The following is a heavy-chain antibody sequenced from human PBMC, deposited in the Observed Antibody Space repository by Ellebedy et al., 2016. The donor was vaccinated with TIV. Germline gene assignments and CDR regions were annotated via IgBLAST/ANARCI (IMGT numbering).Heavy chain of an antibody. V-gene: IGHV4-59*01. D-gene: IGHD2-21*02. J-gene: IGHJ3*02. CDR1: GGSISSYY. CDR3: ARERYCGGDCYSFGDAFDI. Sequence: SETLSLXXTVSGGSISSYYWSWIRQPPGKGLEWIGYIYYSGSTNYNPSLKSRVTISVDTSKNQFSLKLSSVTAADTAVYYCARERYCGGDCYSFGDAFDIWGQGTMVTVSS. CDR2: IYYSGST.